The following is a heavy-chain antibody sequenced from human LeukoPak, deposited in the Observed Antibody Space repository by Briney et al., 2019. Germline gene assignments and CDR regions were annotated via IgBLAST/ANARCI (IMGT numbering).Heavy chain of an antibody. CDR1: GFTFSTYA. Sequence: GGSLRLSCVASGFTFSTYAMNWVRQAPGKGLEWVSVISFSGGNTNYADSVRGRFTMSRDNSKNTLYLQMNSLRAEDTAVYYCAKVNLPGGYSYFDYWGQGTLVTVSS. J-gene: IGHJ4*02. CDR2: ISFSGGNT. V-gene: IGHV3-23*01. CDR3: AKVNLPGGYSYFDY. D-gene: IGHD5-18*01.